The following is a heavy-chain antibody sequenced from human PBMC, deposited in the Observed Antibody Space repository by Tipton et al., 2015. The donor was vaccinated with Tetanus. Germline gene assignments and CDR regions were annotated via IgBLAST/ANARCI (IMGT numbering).Heavy chain of an antibody. CDR1: GFTFRNYG. V-gene: IGHV3-33*01. D-gene: IGHD1-26*01. J-gene: IGHJ6*02. Sequence: SLRLSCAASGFTFRNYGMHWVRQAPGRGLEWVAIVRYDGRNKYYADSVEGRFTINRDNSKDRVYLQMNNLRVEDTAVYYWAGEVGAGFCCTSRCCSNGPGMDVCCQGTSVVVSS. CDR2: VRYDGRNK. CDR3: AGEVGAGFCCTSRCCSNGPGMDV.